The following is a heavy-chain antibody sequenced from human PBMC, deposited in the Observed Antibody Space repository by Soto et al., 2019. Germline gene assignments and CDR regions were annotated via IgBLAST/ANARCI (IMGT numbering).Heavy chain of an antibody. Sequence: GESLKISCKGSGYSFTSYWISWVRQMPGKGLEWMGRIDPSDSYTNYSPSFQGHVTISADKSISTAYLQWSSLKASDSAKYYCAGGTVTTSEGMDVWGQGTRVTVSS. D-gene: IGHD4-4*01. V-gene: IGHV5-10-1*01. CDR1: GYSFTSYW. CDR3: AGGTVTTSEGMDV. J-gene: IGHJ6*02. CDR2: IDPSDSYT.